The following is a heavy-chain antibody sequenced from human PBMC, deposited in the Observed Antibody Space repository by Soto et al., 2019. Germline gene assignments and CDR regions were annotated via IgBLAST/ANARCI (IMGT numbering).Heavy chain of an antibody. D-gene: IGHD5-18*01. Sequence: SETLSLTCTVSGDSISSNNNYWSWIRQPPGEGLEWIGLISYSGTTSYSPSLKSRVAISLDTSKNQFSLSLSFVSVADTSVYYCARGRAYSYGLDPWGQGTLVTVS. CDR1: GDSISSNNNY. CDR3: ARGRAYSYGLDP. V-gene: IGHV4-30-4*01. J-gene: IGHJ5*02. CDR2: ISYSGTT.